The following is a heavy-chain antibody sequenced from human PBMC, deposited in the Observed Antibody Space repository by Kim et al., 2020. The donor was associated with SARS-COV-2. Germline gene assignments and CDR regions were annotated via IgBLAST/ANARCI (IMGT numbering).Heavy chain of an antibody. CDR3: ARDLVYGSGSYVHYYGMDV. D-gene: IGHD3-10*01. CDR1: GGTFSSSA. CDR2: IIPIFGTA. J-gene: IGHJ6*02. V-gene: IGHV1-69*13. Sequence: SVKVSCKASGGTFSSSAISWLRQAPGQGPEWMGGIIPIFGTANYAQKFRDRVTLTADESTSTAYMELSSLRSEDTAVYYCARDLVYGSGSYVHYYGMDVWGQGTTVTVSS.